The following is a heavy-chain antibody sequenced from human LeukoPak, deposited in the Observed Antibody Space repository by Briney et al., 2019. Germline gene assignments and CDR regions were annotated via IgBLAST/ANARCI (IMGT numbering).Heavy chain of an antibody. V-gene: IGHV3-21*04. D-gene: IGHD3-9*01. CDR2: ISSSSSYI. CDR1: GFTFSSYS. Sequence: GGSLRLSCAASGFTFSSYSMNWVRQAPGKGLEWVSSISSSSSYIYYADSVKGRFTISRDNAKNSLYLQMNSLRAEDTALYYCAKGSLSDYYDIRLDAFDIWGQGTMVTVSS. J-gene: IGHJ3*02. CDR3: AKGSLSDYYDIRLDAFDI.